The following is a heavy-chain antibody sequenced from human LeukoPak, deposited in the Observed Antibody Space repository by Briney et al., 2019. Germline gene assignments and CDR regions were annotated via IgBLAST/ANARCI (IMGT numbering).Heavy chain of an antibody. CDR2: ISSRGGTI. V-gene: IGHV3-48*03. D-gene: IGHD4-17*01. Sequence: GGSLRISCAASGFTFSVSEMNWVRQAPGEGLEWVSYISSRGGTIYYADSVKGRFTISRDNAKNSLYLQMNSLRAEDTAVYYCAREEVGLGDDFDYWGQGTLVTVSS. J-gene: IGHJ4*02. CDR3: AREEVGLGDDFDY. CDR1: GFTFSVSE.